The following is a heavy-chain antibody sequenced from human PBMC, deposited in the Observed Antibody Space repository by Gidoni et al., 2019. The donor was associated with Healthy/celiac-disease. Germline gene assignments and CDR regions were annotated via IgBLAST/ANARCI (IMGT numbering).Heavy chain of an antibody. J-gene: IGHJ6*02. CDR3: AAGIAAAGTDYYGMDV. D-gene: IGHD6-13*01. CDR2: IIPIFGTA. Sequence: QVQLVQSGAEVKKPGSSVKVSCKASGGTFSSYAISWVRQAPGQGLEWMGGIIPIFGTANYAQKFQGRVTITADESTSTAYMELSSLRSEDTAVYYCAAGIAAAGTDYYGMDVWGQGTTVTVSS. V-gene: IGHV1-69*01. CDR1: GGTFSSYA.